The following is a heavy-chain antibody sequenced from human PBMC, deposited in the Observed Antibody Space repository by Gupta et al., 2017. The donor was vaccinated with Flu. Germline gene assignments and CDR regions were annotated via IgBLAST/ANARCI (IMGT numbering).Heavy chain of an antibody. D-gene: IGHD3-22*01. Sequence: EVQLLESGGGLVQPGGSLRLSCAASGFTFSSYAMSWVRQAPGKGLEWVSAISGSGGSTYYADSVKGRFTISRDNSKNTLYLQMNSLRAEDTAVYYCAKDPRFTHYYDSSGPPDAFDIWGQGTMVTVSS. J-gene: IGHJ3*02. V-gene: IGHV3-23*01. CDR2: ISGSGGST. CDR3: AKDPRFTHYYDSSGPPDAFDI. CDR1: GFTFSSYA.